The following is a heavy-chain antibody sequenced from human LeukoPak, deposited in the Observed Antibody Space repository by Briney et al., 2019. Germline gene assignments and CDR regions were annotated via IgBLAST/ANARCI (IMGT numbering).Heavy chain of an antibody. J-gene: IGHJ4*02. CDR2: IYYSGST. CDR1: GGSISSYY. V-gene: IGHV4-59*08. Sequence: SETLSLTCTVSGGSISSYYWSWIRQPPGKGLEWIGSIYYSGSTYYNPSLKSRVTISVDTSKNQFSLKLSSVTAADTAVYYCASIDDSSGYVDYWGQGTLVTVSS. CDR3: ASIDDSSGYVDY. D-gene: IGHD3-22*01.